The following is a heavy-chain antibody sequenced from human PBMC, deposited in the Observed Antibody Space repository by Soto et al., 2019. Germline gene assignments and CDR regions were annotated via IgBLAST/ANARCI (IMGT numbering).Heavy chain of an antibody. V-gene: IGHV1-8*01. J-gene: IGHJ4*02. D-gene: IGHD3-22*01. CDR2: MNPNSGNT. Sequence: ASVKVSCKASGYTFTSYDINWVRQATGQGLEWMGWMNPNSGNTGYAQKFQGRVTMTRDTSTSTVYMELSSLRSEDTAVYYCARGLIYDSSGYYFDYWGQGTLVTVSS. CDR1: GYTFTSYD. CDR3: ARGLIYDSSGYYFDY.